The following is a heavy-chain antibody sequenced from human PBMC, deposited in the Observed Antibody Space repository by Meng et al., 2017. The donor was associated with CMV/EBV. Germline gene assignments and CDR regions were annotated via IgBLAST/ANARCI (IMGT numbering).Heavy chain of an antibody. CDR1: GFTVSNNY. CDR2: IYSEGTT. D-gene: IGHD1-7*01. J-gene: IGHJ4*02. V-gene: IGHV3-53*01. CDR3: ARDGNYHGV. Sequence: VGSGGGLIQPVGSLSLSCAASGFTVSNNYMRWFRQAPGKGLEWVSLIYSEGTTDYADSVKGRFTISRDNSKNTLYLQMNSLRAEDTAVYYCARDGNYHGVWGQGTLVTVSS.